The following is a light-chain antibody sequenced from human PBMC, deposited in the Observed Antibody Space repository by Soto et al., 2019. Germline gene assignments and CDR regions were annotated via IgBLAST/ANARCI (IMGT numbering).Light chain of an antibody. J-gene: IGKJ4*01. CDR2: GAS. CDR3: QQYKNWPPVT. CDR1: QSVNTN. V-gene: IGKV3-15*01. Sequence: ETVMTQSPATLSVSLGERATLSCRASQSVNTNLAWYQQKPGQAPRLLIYGASIRATGVPARFSGSGSGTDITLTINSLQPEDFAVYFCQQYKNWPPVTFGGGTKVEIK.